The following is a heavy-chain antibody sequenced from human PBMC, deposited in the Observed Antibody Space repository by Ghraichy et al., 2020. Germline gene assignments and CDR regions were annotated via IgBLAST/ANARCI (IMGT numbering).Heavy chain of an antibody. V-gene: IGHV3-23*01. J-gene: IGHJ6*02. CDR1: GFTFSSYA. CDR2: ISGSGGST. CDR3: AKDSPCLVCPWEVAATSLYYGMDV. Sequence: RGSLRLSCAASGFTFSSYAMSWVRQAPGKGLEWVSAISGSGGSTYYADSVKGRFTISRDNSKNTLYLQMNSLRAEDTAVYYCAKDSPCLVCPWEVAATSLYYGMDVWGQGTTVTVSS. D-gene: IGHD2-15*01.